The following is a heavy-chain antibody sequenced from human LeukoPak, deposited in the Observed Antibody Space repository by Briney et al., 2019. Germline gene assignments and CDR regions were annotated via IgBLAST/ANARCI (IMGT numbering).Heavy chain of an antibody. CDR1: GGPISGYY. V-gene: IGHV4-59*08. D-gene: IGHD6-19*01. CDR3: ARHLKQYYFDY. CDR2: IYYSGST. Sequence: PSETLSLTCTVSGGPISGYYWSWIRQPPGKGLEWIGYIYYSGSTNYNPSLKSRVTISVDTSKNQFALKLSSVTAADTAVYYCARHLKQYYFDYWGQGTLVTVSS. J-gene: IGHJ4*02.